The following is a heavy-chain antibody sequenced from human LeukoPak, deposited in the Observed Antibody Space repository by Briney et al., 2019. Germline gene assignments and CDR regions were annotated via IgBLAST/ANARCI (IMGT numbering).Heavy chain of an antibody. J-gene: IGHJ5*02. V-gene: IGHV4-34*01. D-gene: IGHD4-17*01. CDR1: GGSFSGYY. CDR2: INHSGST. CDR3: ARGSAHDYGDYYHWFDP. Sequence: SETLSLTCAVYGGSFSGYYWSWIRQPPGKGLEWIGEINHSGSTNCNPSLKSRVTISVDTSKNQFSLKLSSVTAADTAVYYCARGSAHDYGDYYHWFDPWGQGTLVTVSS.